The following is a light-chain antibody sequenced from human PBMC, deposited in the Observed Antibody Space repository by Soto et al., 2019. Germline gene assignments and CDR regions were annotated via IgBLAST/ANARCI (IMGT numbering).Light chain of an antibody. Sequence: VVLTQSHGTLSLSPGEKATLSCRASQSVSSSYLAWYQQKPGQAPRLLIYGASSRATGIPDRFSGSGSGTDFTLTISRLEPEDFAVYYCQQYGSSPKTFGQGTKVAIK. J-gene: IGKJ1*01. CDR1: QSVSSSY. CDR3: QQYGSSPKT. CDR2: GAS. V-gene: IGKV3-20*01.